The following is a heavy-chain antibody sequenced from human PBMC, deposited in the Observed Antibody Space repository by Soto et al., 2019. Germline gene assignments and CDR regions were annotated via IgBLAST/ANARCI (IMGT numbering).Heavy chain of an antibody. CDR3: ARSQGSSTSLEIYYYYYYGMDV. D-gene: IGHD2-2*01. J-gene: IGHJ6*02. CDR1: GGTFSSYA. CDR2: ITPISETT. V-gene: IGHV1-69*01. Sequence: QVQLVQSGAEVKKPGSSVKVSCKASGGTFSSYAISWVRQAPGQGLEWMGGITPISETTNYAQKFHGRVTITADESKSTAYMELSSLRSEDTAVYYCARSQGSSTSLEIYYYYYYGMDVWGQGTTVTVSS.